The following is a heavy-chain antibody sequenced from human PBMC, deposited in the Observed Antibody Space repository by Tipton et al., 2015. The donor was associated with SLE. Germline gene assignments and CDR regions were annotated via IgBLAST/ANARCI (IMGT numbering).Heavy chain of an antibody. D-gene: IGHD5-18*01. J-gene: IGHJ4*01. Sequence: QVQLVQSGAEVKKPGASVKVSCKASGYTFNRYDINWVRQATGQGLEWMGWMNPNSGNTGYAQKFQGRVTMTKNTSITTAYMDLTSLRSEDTAVYYCASGDGYSQFDYWGQGTLVTVSS. CDR3: ASGDGYSQFDY. CDR2: MNPNSGNT. CDR1: GYTFNRYD. V-gene: IGHV1-8*01.